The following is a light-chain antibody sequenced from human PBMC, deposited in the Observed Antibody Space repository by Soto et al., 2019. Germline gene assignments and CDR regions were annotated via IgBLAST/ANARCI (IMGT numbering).Light chain of an antibody. J-gene: IGKJ2*01. V-gene: IGKV3-11*01. CDR2: DAS. CDR1: QSVSSY. CDR3: QQRSNWPPLYT. Sequence: EIVLTQSPATLSLSPGERATLSCRASQSVSSYLAWYQQKPGQAPRLLIYDASNRATGIPARFSGSGSGTDITLTISSLGPEDVEVYDCQQRSNWPPLYTFGQGTKLEIK.